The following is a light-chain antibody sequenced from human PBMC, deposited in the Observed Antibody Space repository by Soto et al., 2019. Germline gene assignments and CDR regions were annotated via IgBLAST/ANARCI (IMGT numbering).Light chain of an antibody. V-gene: IGLV1-44*01. Sequence: QSVLTQPPSASGTPGQRVSISCSGGSSNIGTNTVNWYQHLPGTAPKLLIFSNDERPSGVPDRFSGSKSGTSASLAISGLQSDDEADYYCCSYAGSSTLVFGGGTKLTVL. CDR1: SSNIGTNT. J-gene: IGLJ2*01. CDR3: CSYAGSSTLV. CDR2: SND.